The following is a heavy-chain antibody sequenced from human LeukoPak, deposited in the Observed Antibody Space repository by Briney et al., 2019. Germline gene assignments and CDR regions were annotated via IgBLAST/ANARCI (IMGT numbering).Heavy chain of an antibody. Sequence: GGSLTLSCAASGLTFSSYAMSWVRQAPGKGLEWVSAISVSGGSTYYADSVKGRFTISRDNSKNTLYLQMNSLRAEDTAVYYCAKWGLGYYYGSGSYYFDYWGQGTLVTASS. D-gene: IGHD3-10*01. CDR1: GLTFSSYA. V-gene: IGHV3-23*01. J-gene: IGHJ4*02. CDR3: AKWGLGYYYGSGSYYFDY. CDR2: ISVSGGST.